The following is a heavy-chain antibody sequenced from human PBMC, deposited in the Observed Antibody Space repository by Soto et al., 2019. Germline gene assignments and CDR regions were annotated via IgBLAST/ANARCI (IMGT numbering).Heavy chain of an antibody. CDR1: GGTFSNYA. CDR2: IIPMFGTA. V-gene: IGHV1-69*12. CDR3: ARVAWNFGHGGPSTQNWFDP. Sequence: QVQLVQSWAEVKKPGSSVKVSCKASGGTFSNYAISWVRQAPGQGLEWMGGIIPMFGTANYAEKFQGRVTITADESTSTTYMELSSLRSEDTAVYYCARVAWNFGHGGPSTQNWFDPWGQGTLVTVSS. D-gene: IGHD1-7*01. J-gene: IGHJ5*02.